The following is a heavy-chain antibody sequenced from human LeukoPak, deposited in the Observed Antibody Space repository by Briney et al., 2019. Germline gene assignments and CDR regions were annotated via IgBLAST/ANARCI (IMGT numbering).Heavy chain of an antibody. CDR1: GGSFSGYY. CDR3: ARGRGCGPYYYYYYMDV. D-gene: IGHD2-15*01. V-gene: IGHV4-34*01. J-gene: IGHJ6*03. CDR2: INHSGST. Sequence: ASETLSLTCAVYGGSFSGYYWSWIRQPPGKGLEWIGEINHSGSTNYNPSLKSRVTISVDTSKNQFSLKLSSVTAADTAVYYCARGRGCGPYYYYYYMDVWGKGTTVTVSS.